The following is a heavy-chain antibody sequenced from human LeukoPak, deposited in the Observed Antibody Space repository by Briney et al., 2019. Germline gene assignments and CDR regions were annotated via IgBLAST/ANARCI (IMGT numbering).Heavy chain of an antibody. CDR2: IWYDGSNK. Sequence: GRSLRLSCAASGFTFSSYGMHWVRQAPGKGLEWVAVIWYDGSNKYYADSVKGRFTISRDNSKNTLYLQMNSLRAEDTAVYCCARGPLYYFDYWGQGTLVTVSS. V-gene: IGHV3-33*01. J-gene: IGHJ4*02. CDR3: ARGPLYYFDY. D-gene: IGHD2-15*01. CDR1: GFTFSSYG.